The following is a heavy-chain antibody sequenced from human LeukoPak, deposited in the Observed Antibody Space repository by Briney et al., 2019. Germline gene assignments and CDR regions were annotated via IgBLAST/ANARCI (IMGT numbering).Heavy chain of an antibody. CDR2: ISYDGSNK. J-gene: IGHJ4*02. D-gene: IGHD3-16*02. V-gene: IGHV3-30*18. CDR1: GFTFSSYG. CDR3: AKGLLRLGELSDFFDY. Sequence: GSLRLSCAASGFTFSSYGMHWVRQAPGKGLEWVAVISYDGSNKYYADSVKGRFTISRDNSKNTLYLQMNSLRAEDTAVYYCAKGLLRLGELSDFFDYWGQGTLVTVSS.